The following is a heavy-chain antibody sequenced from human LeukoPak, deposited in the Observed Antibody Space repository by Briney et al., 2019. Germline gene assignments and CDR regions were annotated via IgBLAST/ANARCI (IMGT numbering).Heavy chain of an antibody. CDR1: GYSSTSYW. J-gene: IGHJ4*02. CDR3: ARSGGSGWDEGFDY. CDR2: IYLSDSDA. Sequence: GESLKISCKGSGYSSTSYWIAWVRQMSGKGLEWMGIIYLSDSDARYSPSFQGQVTMSADKSISTAYLQWSNLKASDTVIYYCARSGGSGWDEGFDYWGQGTLVTVSS. D-gene: IGHD6-19*01. V-gene: IGHV5-51*01.